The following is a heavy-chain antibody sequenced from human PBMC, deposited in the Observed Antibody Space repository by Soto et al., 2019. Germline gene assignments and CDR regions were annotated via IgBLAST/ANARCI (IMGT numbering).Heavy chain of an antibody. CDR3: AKGGCSGGSCYGMDYYYGLDV. J-gene: IGHJ6*02. CDR1: GFTFSSYG. Sequence: RSLRLSCAASGFTFSSYGMHWVRQAPGKGLEWVAVIWYDGSNKYYADSVKGRFTISRDNSKNTLYLQMNSLRAEDTAVYYCAKGGCSGGSCYGMDYYYGLDVWGQGTTVTVSS. CDR2: IWYDGSNK. V-gene: IGHV3-33*06. D-gene: IGHD2-15*01.